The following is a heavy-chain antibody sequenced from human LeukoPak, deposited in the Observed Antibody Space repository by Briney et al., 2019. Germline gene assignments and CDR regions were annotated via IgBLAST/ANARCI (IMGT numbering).Heavy chain of an antibody. CDR3: ARGIRPDFDY. Sequence: PGGSLRLSCAASGFTFSSYGMHWVRQAPGKGLEWVAVISYDGSNKYYADSVKGRFTISRDNSKNTLYLQMNSLRAEDTAVYYCARGIRPDFDYWGQGTLVTVSS. D-gene: IGHD1-14*01. V-gene: IGHV3-30*03. CDR1: GFTFSSYG. J-gene: IGHJ4*02. CDR2: ISYDGSNK.